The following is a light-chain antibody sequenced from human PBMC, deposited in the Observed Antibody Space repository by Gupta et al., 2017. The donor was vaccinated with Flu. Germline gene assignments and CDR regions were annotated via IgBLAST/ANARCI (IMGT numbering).Light chain of an antibody. V-gene: IGLV1-47*01. J-gene: IGLJ1*01. CDR1: TSNIGSNF. CDR3: AAWDDSMSGSYV. CDR2: MIN. Sequence: TISGSASTSNIGSNFEDWYQQLTGTAPKLLIFMINQRPSGVPDRCSGSRSGTSASTAISGLRSEEEAAYYCAAWDDSMSGSYVFGSGTKVTVL.